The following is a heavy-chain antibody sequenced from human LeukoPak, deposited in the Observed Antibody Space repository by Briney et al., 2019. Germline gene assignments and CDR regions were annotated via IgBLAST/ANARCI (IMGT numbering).Heavy chain of an antibody. CDR3: AADRGGEVYYFDY. J-gene: IGHJ4*02. CDR2: IVVGSGNT. Sequence: GASVKVSCKASGFTFTSSAVQWVRQARGQRLEWIGWIVVGSGNTNYAQKFQERVTITRDMSTSTAYMELSSLRSEDTAVYYCAADRGGEVYYFDYWGQGTLVTVSS. CDR1: GFTFTSSA. V-gene: IGHV1-58*01. D-gene: IGHD3-16*01.